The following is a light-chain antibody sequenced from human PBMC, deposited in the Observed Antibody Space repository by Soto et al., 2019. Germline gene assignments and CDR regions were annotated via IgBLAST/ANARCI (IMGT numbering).Light chain of an antibody. CDR3: LQDYNYPLT. CDR2: AAT. CDR1: QGIRND. V-gene: IGKV1-6*01. J-gene: IGKJ4*01. Sequence: AIQVTLSPSSLSPSVGDRVTITCQSSQGIRNDLGWYQQKPGKAPKLLIYAATTLQSGVPSRFSGSGSGTDFTLTISSLQPEDFATYYCLQDYNYPLTFGGGTKVDIK.